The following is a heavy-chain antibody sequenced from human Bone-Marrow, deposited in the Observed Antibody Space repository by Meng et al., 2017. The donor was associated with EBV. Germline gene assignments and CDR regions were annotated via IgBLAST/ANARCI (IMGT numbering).Heavy chain of an antibody. CDR3: ARGRGYSSPNFDY. D-gene: IGHD6-13*01. J-gene: IGHJ4*02. CDR1: GWSFSVHY. Sequence: GLLQPLGSRSLPCAVYGWSFSVHYWSGIRQPPGKGLEWIGEINHSGSTNYTPSLKSRVTISVDTSKNQFSLKLSSVTAADTAVYYCARGRGYSSPNFDYWGQGTLVTVSS. CDR2: INHSGST. V-gene: IGHV4-34*01.